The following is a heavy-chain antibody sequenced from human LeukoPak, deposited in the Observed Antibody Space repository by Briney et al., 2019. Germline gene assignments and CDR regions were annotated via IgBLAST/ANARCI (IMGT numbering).Heavy chain of an antibody. V-gene: IGHV3-7*01. D-gene: IGHD6-19*01. CDR2: IKPDGGEI. J-gene: IGHJ4*02. Sequence: GGSLRLSCAAYGFTFSMSWMSWLRQAPGKGLEWVANIKPDGGEIYYVDSVKGRFSISRDNAKNSLYLQMNSLRAEDTAVYYCARDGSGWSYDWGQGTLVTVSS. CDR3: ARDGSGWSYD. CDR1: GFTFSMSW.